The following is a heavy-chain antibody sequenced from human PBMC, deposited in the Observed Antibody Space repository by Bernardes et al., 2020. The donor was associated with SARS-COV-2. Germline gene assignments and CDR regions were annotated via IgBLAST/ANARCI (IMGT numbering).Heavy chain of an antibody. CDR3: ARGAHHYYDSSGFMYSFDY. CDR2: ISSSTSYI. Sequence: GGSLRLSCAASGFPFSSYNMNWVRQAPGKGLEWVSTISSSTSYIYYADSVKGRFTISRDNAKNSLYLQMNSLRAEDTAVYYCARGAHHYYDSSGFMYSFDYWGQGTLVTVSS. V-gene: IGHV3-21*01. D-gene: IGHD3-22*01. CDR1: GFPFSSYN. J-gene: IGHJ4*02.